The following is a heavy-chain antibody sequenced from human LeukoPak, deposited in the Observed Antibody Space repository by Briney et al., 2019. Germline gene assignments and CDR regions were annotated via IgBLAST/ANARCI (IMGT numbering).Heavy chain of an antibody. CDR1: GYTFTSYG. V-gene: IGHV1-18*01. CDR2: ISAYNGNT. D-gene: IGHD2-15*01. CDR3: ARGPPVYGGSCYGY. Sequence: GASVKVSCKASGYTFTSYGISWVRQAPGHGLEWMGWISAYNGNTNYAQKLQGRVTMTTDTSTSTAYMELRSLRSDDTAVYYCARGPPVYGGSCYGYWGQGTLVTVSS. J-gene: IGHJ4*02.